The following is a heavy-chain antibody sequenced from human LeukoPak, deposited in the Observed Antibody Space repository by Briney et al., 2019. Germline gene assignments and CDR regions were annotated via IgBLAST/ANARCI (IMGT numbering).Heavy chain of an antibody. Sequence: PGGSLRLSCAASGFTFSSYSMNWVRQAPGKGLEWVSSISSSSSYIYYADSVKGRFTISRDNAKNTLYLQMNSLRAEDTAVYYCAKVGSGWSPARRFDYWGQGTLVTVSS. J-gene: IGHJ4*02. D-gene: IGHD6-19*01. CDR1: GFTFSSYS. CDR3: AKVGSGWSPARRFDY. V-gene: IGHV3-21*04. CDR2: ISSSSSYI.